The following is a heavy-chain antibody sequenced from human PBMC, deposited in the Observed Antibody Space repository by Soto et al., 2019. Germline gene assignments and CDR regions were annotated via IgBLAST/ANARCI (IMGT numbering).Heavy chain of an antibody. CDR1: GGSFSGYH. V-gene: IGHV4-34*02. CDR3: ASGQREDASLAP. CDR2: INPVGST. J-gene: IGHJ5*02. Sequence: QVQLQERGAGLLRPSETLSLTCGVYGGSFSGYHWNWIRQPPGKGLEWIGDINPVGSTKYNPSLKWRLSPTLDTSKNQCSIKLSYGPPGDTAGYSSASGQREDASLAPWGQGPLVSVSS. D-gene: IGHD3-3*02.